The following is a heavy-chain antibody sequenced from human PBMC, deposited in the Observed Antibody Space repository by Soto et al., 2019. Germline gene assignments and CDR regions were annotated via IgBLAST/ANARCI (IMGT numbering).Heavy chain of an antibody. J-gene: IGHJ4*02. CDR3: ARGPYCGTDCYFAY. D-gene: IGHD2-21*02. CDR1: GGSISSYY. Sequence: QVQLQESGPGLVKPSETLSLTCTVSGGSISSYYWSWIRQPAGQGLEWIGRIYTSGTTNYNPSLTSRVTMSVDTSKNQFSLKLSSVTAADTAVYYCARGPYCGTDCYFAYWGQGTLVTVSS. CDR2: IYTSGTT. V-gene: IGHV4-4*07.